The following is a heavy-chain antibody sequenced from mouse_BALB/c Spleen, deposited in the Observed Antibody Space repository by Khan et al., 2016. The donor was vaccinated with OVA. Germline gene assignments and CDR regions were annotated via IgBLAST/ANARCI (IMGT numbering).Heavy chain of an antibody. V-gene: IGHV5-6*02. J-gene: IGHJ3*01. D-gene: IGHD4-1*01. Sequence: DVMLVESGGDLVKPGGSLKLSCAASGFTFSNYGMSWVRQTPDKRLEWVATISSGGDYTYYPDSVKGRFTISRDNAKNTLYLQMSSLKSEDTAMYYCASHLTGSFAYWGQGTLVTVSA. CDR3: ASHLTGSFAY. CDR2: ISSGGDYT. CDR1: GFTFSNYG.